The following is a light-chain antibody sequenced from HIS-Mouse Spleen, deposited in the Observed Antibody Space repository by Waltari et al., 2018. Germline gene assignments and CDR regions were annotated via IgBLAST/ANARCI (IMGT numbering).Light chain of an antibody. J-gene: IGLJ3*02. CDR1: SSDVGSYNL. CDR3: CSYAGSSTWV. V-gene: IGLV2-23*01. CDR2: EGS. Sequence: QSALTQPASVSGSPGQSITISCTGTSSDVGSYNLVSWYQQHPGKAPKRMVYEGSKRPSGVWNRFSGSKYGNTAARTICGLQAEDEADYYCCSYAGSSTWVVGGGTKLTVL.